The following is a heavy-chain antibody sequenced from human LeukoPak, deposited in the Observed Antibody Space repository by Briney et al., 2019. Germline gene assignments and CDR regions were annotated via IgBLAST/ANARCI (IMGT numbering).Heavy chain of an antibody. D-gene: IGHD3-22*01. Sequence: GGSLRLSCAASGFTFDDYGMSWVRQAPGKGLEWVSGINWNGGSTGYADSVKGRFTISRDNAKNSLYLQMNSLRAEDTALYYCARDSYYYDSSGYYDYWGQGTLFTVSS. CDR2: INWNGGST. CDR1: GFTFDDYG. V-gene: IGHV3-20*04. CDR3: ARDSYYYDSSGYYDY. J-gene: IGHJ4*02.